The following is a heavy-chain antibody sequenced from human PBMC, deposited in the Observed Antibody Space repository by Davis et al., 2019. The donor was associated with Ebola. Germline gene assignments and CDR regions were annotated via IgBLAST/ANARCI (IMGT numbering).Heavy chain of an antibody. Sequence: PGGSLRLSCAASGITVSVNFMTWVRQASGKGLEWLGRIRTKTNRYATAYAASVKGRFTISRDDSGNTAFLQMNSLKTEDTAVYYCARGPSTGNSFTYWGQGTLVTVSS. V-gene: IGHV3-73*01. J-gene: IGHJ4*02. D-gene: IGHD6-13*01. CDR1: GITVSVNF. CDR2: IRTKTNRYAT. CDR3: ARGPSTGNSFTY.